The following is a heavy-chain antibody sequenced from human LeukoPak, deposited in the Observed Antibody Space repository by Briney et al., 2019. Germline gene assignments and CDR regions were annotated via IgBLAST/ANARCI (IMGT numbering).Heavy chain of an antibody. CDR3: ARGGLRIGAFDI. V-gene: IGHV5-51*01. Sequence: GESLKISCKGSGYSFTYYWIGWVRQMPGKGLEWMGIIYPGDSDTRYSPSFQGQVTISADKSLTTAYLQWNSLKASDTAIYYCARGGLRIGAFDIWGQGTMVTVSS. CDR2: IYPGDSDT. D-gene: IGHD5/OR15-5a*01. CDR1: GYSFTYYW. J-gene: IGHJ3*02.